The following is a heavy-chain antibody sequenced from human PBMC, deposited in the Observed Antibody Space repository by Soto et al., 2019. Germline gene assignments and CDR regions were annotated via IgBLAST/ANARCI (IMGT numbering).Heavy chain of an antibody. CDR1: GYTFTSYT. CDR3: ARDTGNFFDY. J-gene: IGHJ4*02. CDR2: IGPSSGNT. V-gene: IGHV1-18*01. Sequence: ASVKVSCKASGYTFTSYTISWLRQDHGQGLEWVGWIGPSSGNTDSARNLQGRLTITTDRTTSTAYMEWRSRRAEDTAVYYCARDTGNFFDYGSPGTVVTVSS.